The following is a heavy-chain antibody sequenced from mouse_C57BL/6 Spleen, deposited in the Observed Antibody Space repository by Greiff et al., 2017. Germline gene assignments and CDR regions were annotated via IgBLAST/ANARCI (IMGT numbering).Heavy chain of an antibody. CDR3: AHNCYAMDY. CDR2: ISYDGRN. CDR1: GYSFTSGYY. J-gene: IGHJ4*01. V-gene: IGHV3-6*01. Sequence: EVQLQQSGPGLVKPSQSLSLSCSATGYSFTSGYYWNWIRQFPGNKLEWMGFISYDGRNNYNPSLQNPISITRDTSKNQFFLKLNSVTAEYTSTYYCAHNCYAMDYWGQGTSVTVSA.